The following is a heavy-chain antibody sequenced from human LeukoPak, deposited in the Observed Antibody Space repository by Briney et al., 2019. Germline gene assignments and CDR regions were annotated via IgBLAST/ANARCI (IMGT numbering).Heavy chain of an antibody. J-gene: IGHJ6*02. V-gene: IGHV3-30-3*01. D-gene: IGHD4-17*01. Sequence: QPGGSLRLSCAASGFTFSSYAMHWVRQAPGKGLEWVAVISYDGSNKYYADSVKGRFTISRDNSKNTLYLQMNSLRAEDTAVYYCAKDPDYAGHYYYYYGMDVWGQGTTVTVSS. CDR2: ISYDGSNK. CDR3: AKDPDYAGHYYYYYGMDV. CDR1: GFTFSSYA.